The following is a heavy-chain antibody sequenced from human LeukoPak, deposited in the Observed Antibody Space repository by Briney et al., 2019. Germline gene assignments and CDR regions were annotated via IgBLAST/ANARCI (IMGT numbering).Heavy chain of an antibody. CDR2: IYPGDSDT. Sequence: GESLKISCKGSGYSFTNYWIAWVRQMPGKGLEWMGIIYPGDSDTRYSPSFQGQVTISADKSISTAYLQWSSLKASDTAMYYCARQSLDYYDSSGLALYYFDYWGQGTLVTVSS. J-gene: IGHJ4*02. V-gene: IGHV5-51*01. D-gene: IGHD3-22*01. CDR1: GYSFTNYW. CDR3: ARQSLDYYDSSGLALYYFDY.